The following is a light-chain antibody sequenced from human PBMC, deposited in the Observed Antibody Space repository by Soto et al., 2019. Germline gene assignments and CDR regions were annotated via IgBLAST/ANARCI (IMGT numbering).Light chain of an antibody. CDR2: GAS. V-gene: IGKV3-15*01. CDR1: QSVSGN. CDR3: QQYHNWPPFT. Sequence: EIVMTQSPATVSVSPGERATLSCRASQSVSGNLAWYQQKPGQAPRLLIYGASTKATGVPARFSGSGSGTEFTLTISSLQSEDFALYHCQQYHNWPPFTFGGGTKVEI. J-gene: IGKJ4*01.